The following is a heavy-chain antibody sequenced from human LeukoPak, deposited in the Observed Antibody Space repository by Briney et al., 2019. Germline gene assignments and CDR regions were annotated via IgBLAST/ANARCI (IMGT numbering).Heavy chain of an antibody. CDR3: ARDRYIMVRGVIRYYYYGMDV. CDR1: GGSISSSSYY. D-gene: IGHD3-10*01. CDR2: IYYSGST. V-gene: IGHV4-39*07. J-gene: IGHJ6*02. Sequence: SETLSLTSTVSGGSISSSSYYWGWIRQPPGKGLEWIGSIYYSGSTYYNPSLMSRVTISVDTSKNQFSLKLSSVTAADTAVYYCARDRYIMVRGVIRYYYYGMDVWGQGTTVTVSS.